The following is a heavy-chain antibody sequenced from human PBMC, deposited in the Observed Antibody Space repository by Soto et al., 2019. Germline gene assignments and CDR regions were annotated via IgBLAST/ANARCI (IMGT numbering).Heavy chain of an antibody. Sequence: TLSLTCTVSGDSIRSGNHYWSWIRQPPGKGLEWIGYIYYSGSTYYSPSLKSRVTISVDTSKNQFSLKLNSVTAADTAVYYCARVHILTVHGCMDVWGQGTTVTVSS. CDR3: ARVHILTVHGCMDV. V-gene: IGHV4-30-4*01. CDR1: GDSIRSGNHY. D-gene: IGHD3-9*01. CDR2: IYYSGST. J-gene: IGHJ6*02.